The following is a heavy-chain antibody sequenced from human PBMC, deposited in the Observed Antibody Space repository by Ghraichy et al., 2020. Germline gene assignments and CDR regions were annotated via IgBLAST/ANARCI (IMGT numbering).Heavy chain of an antibody. CDR1: GESVSSNHAA. D-gene: IGHD6-19*01. J-gene: IGHJ2*01. Sequence: SQTLSLTCAISGESVSSNHAAWNWIRQSPSRGLEWLGRAYSRSRWYIDYAVSVKGRITITPDTSKNDFSLPLKAVTPEATAVYYCARTEWLDFFDVWGRGHLVTVSS. CDR2: AYSRSRWYI. CDR3: ARTEWLDFFDV. V-gene: IGHV6-1*01.